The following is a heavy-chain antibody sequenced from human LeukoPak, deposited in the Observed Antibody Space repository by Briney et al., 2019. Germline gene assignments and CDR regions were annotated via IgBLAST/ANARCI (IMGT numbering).Heavy chain of an antibody. V-gene: IGHV1-69*04. CDR3: ARGRFWGDYYYYYMDV. Sequence: SVKVSCKASGGTFSSYAISWVRQAPGQGLEWMGRIIPILGIANYAQKFQGRVTITADKSTSTAYMELSSLRSEDTAVYYCARGRFWGDYYYYYMDVWGKGTTVTVS. D-gene: IGHD3-16*01. CDR1: GGTFSSYA. J-gene: IGHJ6*03. CDR2: IIPILGIA.